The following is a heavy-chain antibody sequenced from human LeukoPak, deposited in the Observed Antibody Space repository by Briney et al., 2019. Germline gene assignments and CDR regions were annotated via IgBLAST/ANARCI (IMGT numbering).Heavy chain of an antibody. CDR1: GGSISSYY. D-gene: IGHD2-2*01. J-gene: IGHJ6*03. CDR3: ARETSKFVSYYDYYMDV. Sequence: SETLSLTCTVTGGSISSYYWSWIRQPPGKGLEWIVYIHFSGSTNYNPSLKSRVSISVVTSKIQFSLQLTSVTAADSAVYHCARETSKFVSYYDYYMDVWGKGTTVTVSS. CDR2: IHFSGST. V-gene: IGHV4-59*01.